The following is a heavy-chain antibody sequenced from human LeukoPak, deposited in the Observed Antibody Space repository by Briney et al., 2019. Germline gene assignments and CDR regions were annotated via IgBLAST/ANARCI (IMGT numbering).Heavy chain of an antibody. CDR3: AREGRDSSGPIGNFDC. Sequence: GGSLRLSCAASGFIFSTYSMNWVREAPGKGLEWVSYISGNGVNIYCADSVKGRFTMSRNNAKNSLYLQMNSLRDEDTAVYYCAREGRDSSGPIGNFDCWGQGTLVTVSS. CDR1: GFIFSTYS. CDR2: ISGNGVNI. D-gene: IGHD6-19*01. J-gene: IGHJ4*02. V-gene: IGHV3-48*02.